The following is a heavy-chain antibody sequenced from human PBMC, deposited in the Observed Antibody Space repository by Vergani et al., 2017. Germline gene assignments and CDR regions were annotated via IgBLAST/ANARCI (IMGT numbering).Heavy chain of an antibody. CDR3: ARQDCSGGSSYLGDGLDE. D-gene: IGHD2-15*01. CDR1: GGSISSSSYY. V-gene: IGHV4-39*01. CDR2: IYYSGST. J-gene: IGHJ4*02. Sequence: QVQLQESGPGLVKPSETLSLTCTVSGGSISSSSYYWGWIRQPPGKGLEWIGSIYYSGSTYYNPSLKSRVTISVDTSKNQFSLKLSSVTAADTAVYYCARQDCSGGSSYLGDGLDEWGQGTLVTVSS.